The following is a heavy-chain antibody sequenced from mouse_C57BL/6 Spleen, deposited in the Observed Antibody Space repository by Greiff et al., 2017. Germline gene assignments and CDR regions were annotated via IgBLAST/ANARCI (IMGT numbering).Heavy chain of an antibody. CDR3: AREISIYYYGSSYNWYFDV. J-gene: IGHJ1*03. CDR2: ISYDGSN. CDR1: GYSITSGYY. Sequence: DVQLQESGPGLVKPSQSLSLTCSVTGYSITSGYYWNWIRQFPGNKLEWMGYISYDGSNNYNPSLKNRISVTRDTSKNQFFLKLNSVTTEDTATYYCAREISIYYYGSSYNWYFDVWGTGTTVTVSS. V-gene: IGHV3-6*01. D-gene: IGHD1-1*01.